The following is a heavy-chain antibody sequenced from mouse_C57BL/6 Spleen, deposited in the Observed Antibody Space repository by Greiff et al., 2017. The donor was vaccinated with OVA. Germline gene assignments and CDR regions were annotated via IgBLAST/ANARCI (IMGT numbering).Heavy chain of an antibody. V-gene: IGHV3-6*01. CDR3: ARAYYSNSYYFDY. D-gene: IGHD2-5*01. J-gene: IGHJ2*01. CDR1: GYSITSGYY. CDR2: ISYDGSN. Sequence: EVQLQESGPGLVKPSQSLSLTCSVTGYSITSGYYRNWIRQFPGNKLEWMGYISYDGSNNYNPSLKNRISITRDTSKHQFFLKSDSVTTEDTATYYCARAYYSNSYYFDYWGQGTTLTVSS.